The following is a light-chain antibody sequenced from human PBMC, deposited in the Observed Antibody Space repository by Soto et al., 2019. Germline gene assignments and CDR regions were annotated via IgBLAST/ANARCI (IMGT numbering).Light chain of an antibody. V-gene: IGLV1-44*01. Sequence: QSVLTQPPSASGTPGQRVTISCSGSSSNIGSNTVNWYQQLPGTAPKLLIYSNNQRPSGVPDRFSGSKSGTSASLAISGLQSEDEADYYCEAWDESLNGRYVFGTGTRVTVL. CDR2: SNN. CDR3: EAWDESLNGRYV. J-gene: IGLJ1*01. CDR1: SSNIGSNT.